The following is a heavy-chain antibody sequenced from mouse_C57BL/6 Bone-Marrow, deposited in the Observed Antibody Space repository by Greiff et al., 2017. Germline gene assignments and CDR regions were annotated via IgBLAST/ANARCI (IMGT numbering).Heavy chain of an antibody. D-gene: IGHD1-1*02. V-gene: IGHV1-50*01. Sequence: VQLQQPGAELVKPGASVKLSCKASGYTFTSYWMHWVKQRPGQGLEWIGEIGPSDSYTNYNQKFKGKATLTVDKSSSTAYLQLSSLTSEDAAVYYCATRGTRVGGDCDYWGQGTTLTVSS. CDR3: ATRGTRVGGDCDY. CDR1: GYTFTSYW. CDR2: IGPSDSYT. J-gene: IGHJ2*01.